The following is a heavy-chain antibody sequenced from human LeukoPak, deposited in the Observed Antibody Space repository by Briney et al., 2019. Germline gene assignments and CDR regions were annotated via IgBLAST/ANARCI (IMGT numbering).Heavy chain of an antibody. J-gene: IGHJ6*02. CDR3: ARGLSIAAAGTGYYYGMDV. V-gene: IGHV1-18*01. Sequence: ASVKVSCKASGYTFTSYGISWVRQAPGQGLEWMGWISAYNGNTNYAQKLQGRVTMTTDTSTSTAYMELRSLRSEDTAVYYCARGLSIAAAGTGYYYGMDVWGQGTTVTVSS. CDR2: ISAYNGNT. CDR1: GYTFTSYG. D-gene: IGHD6-13*01.